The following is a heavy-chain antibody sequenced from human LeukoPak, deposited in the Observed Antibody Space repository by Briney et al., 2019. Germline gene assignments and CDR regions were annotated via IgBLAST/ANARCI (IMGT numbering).Heavy chain of an antibody. CDR2: INSDGSST. Sequence: GGSLRLXCAASGFTFSSYWMHWVRQAPGKGLVWVSCINSDGSSTNYADSVKGRFTISRDNAKNTLYLQMNSLRAEDTAVYYCARGYSVREDYWGQGTLVTVSS. V-gene: IGHV3-74*01. D-gene: IGHD3-10*02. J-gene: IGHJ4*02. CDR3: ARGYSVREDY. CDR1: GFTFSSYW.